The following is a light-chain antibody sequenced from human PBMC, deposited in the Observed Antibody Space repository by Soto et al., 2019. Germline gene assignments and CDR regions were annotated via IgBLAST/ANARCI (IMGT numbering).Light chain of an antibody. Sequence: QYALTQPASVSGSPGQSITISCTGTSSDVGGYNYFSWYQQHPGKAPKLMIYDVSNRPSGVSNRFSGSKSGNTASLTISGLQAEDEADYYCSSYTSSSTLLYVFGTGTKLTVL. J-gene: IGLJ1*01. CDR2: DVS. CDR3: SSYTSSSTLLYV. CDR1: SSDVGGYNY. V-gene: IGLV2-14*01.